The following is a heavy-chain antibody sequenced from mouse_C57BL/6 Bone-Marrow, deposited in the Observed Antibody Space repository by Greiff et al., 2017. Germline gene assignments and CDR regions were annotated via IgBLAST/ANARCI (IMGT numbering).Heavy chain of an antibody. CDR3: ARGSYEGYY. V-gene: IGHV3-6*01. CDR1: GYSITSGYY. Sequence: EVKLMESGPGLVKPSQSLSLTCSVTGYSITSGYYWNWIRQFPGNKLEWMGYISYDGSNNYNPSLKNRISITRDTSKNQFFLKLNSVTTEDTATYYCARGSYEGYYWGQGTTLTVSS. CDR2: ISYDGSN. J-gene: IGHJ2*01. D-gene: IGHD1-1*01.